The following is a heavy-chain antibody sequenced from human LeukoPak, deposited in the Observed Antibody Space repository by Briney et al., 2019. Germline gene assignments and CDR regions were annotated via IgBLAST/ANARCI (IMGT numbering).Heavy chain of an antibody. D-gene: IGHD3-10*01. J-gene: IGHJ6*03. CDR3: ARMAHGSGSKYYYYYYMDV. CDR1: GFTFSDYY. CDR2: ISSSGSTI. V-gene: IGHV3-11*01. Sequence: PGGSLRLSCAASGFTFSDYYMSWIRQAPGKGLEWVSYISSSGSTIYYADSVKGRFTISRDNAKNSLYLQMNSLRAEDTAVYYCARMAHGSGSKYYYYYYMDVWGKETTVTVSS.